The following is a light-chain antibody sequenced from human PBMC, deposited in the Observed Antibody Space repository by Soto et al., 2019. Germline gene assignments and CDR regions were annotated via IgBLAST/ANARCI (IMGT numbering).Light chain of an antibody. Sequence: DIQMIQSPSTLSASVGDRVTITCRASQSISSWLAWYQQKPGKAPKLLIYKTSNLESGVPSRFSGSGSGTEFSLTISSLQPDDFATYFCQPYMSFSLTFGGGTRVEVK. CDR2: KTS. V-gene: IGKV1-5*03. J-gene: IGKJ4*01. CDR3: QPYMSFSLT. CDR1: QSISSW.